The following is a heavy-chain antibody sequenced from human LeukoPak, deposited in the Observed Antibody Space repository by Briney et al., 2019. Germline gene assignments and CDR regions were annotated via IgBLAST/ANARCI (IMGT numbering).Heavy chain of an antibody. CDR1: GFTFSNYA. Sequence: GGSLRLSCTASGFTFSNYAMSWVRQAPGKGLEWVSTISGSDGSTYYADSVKGRFTISRDNSKNTLYLQMNSLRAEDTAVYYCAKHPHDYIWGSYYYFDYWGQGTLVTVSS. V-gene: IGHV3-23*01. CDR2: ISGSDGST. CDR3: AKHPHDYIWGSYYYFDY. J-gene: IGHJ4*02. D-gene: IGHD3-16*01.